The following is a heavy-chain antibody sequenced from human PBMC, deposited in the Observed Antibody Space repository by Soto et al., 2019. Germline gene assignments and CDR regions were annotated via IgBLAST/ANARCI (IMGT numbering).Heavy chain of an antibody. Sequence: QVQLQESGPGLVKPSQTLSLTCTVSGGSITSGDYYWSWIRQPPGKGLEWIGYIYYSGSTYYKSSLKNRVIISIATSKNQFSLKLSSVTAADTAVYYCARKGWPDVFDIWGQGAMVTVSS. V-gene: IGHV4-30-4*01. CDR2: IYYSGST. J-gene: IGHJ3*02. CDR3: ARKGWPDVFDI. CDR1: GGSITSGDYY.